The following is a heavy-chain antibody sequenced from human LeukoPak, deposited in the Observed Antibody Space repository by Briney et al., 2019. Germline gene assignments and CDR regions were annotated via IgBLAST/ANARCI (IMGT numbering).Heavy chain of an antibody. Sequence: GGSLRLSCAASGFTFSSYSMNWVRQAPGKGLEWVSSISSSSSYIYYADSVKGRFTISRDNAKNSLYLQMNSLRAEDTAVYYCARRRVAYCGGDRYPGDHDAFDIWGQGTMVTVSS. V-gene: IGHV3-21*01. CDR3: ARRRVAYCGGDRYPGDHDAFDI. CDR2: ISSSSSYI. J-gene: IGHJ3*02. CDR1: GFTFSSYS. D-gene: IGHD2-21*02.